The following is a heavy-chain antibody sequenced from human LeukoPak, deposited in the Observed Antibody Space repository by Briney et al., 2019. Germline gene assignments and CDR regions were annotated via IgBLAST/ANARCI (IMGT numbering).Heavy chain of an antibody. CDR2: LYYSGNT. CDR1: DDLISTSNSY. J-gene: IGHJ6*02. V-gene: IGHV4-39*07. Sequence: SETLSLTCTVSDDLISTSNSYWGWIRQPPGKGLEWIGSLYYSGNTYYNPSLKSRVTISVDTSKNQFSLKLSSVTAADTAVYYCARDHQAGSDYYYYGMDVWGQGTTVTVSS. D-gene: IGHD6-13*01. CDR3: ARDHQAGSDYYYYGMDV.